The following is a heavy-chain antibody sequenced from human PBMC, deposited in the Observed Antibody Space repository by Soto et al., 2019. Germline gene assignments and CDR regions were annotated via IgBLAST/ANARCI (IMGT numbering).Heavy chain of an antibody. CDR1: GYTFTSYG. Sequence: ASVKVSCKASGYTFTSYGISWLRQAPGQGLEWMGWISAYNGNTNYAQKLQGRVTMTTDTSTSTAYMELRSLRSDVSVVFYCARIVGADMRWFDPWGQGTLVTVSS. D-gene: IGHD1-26*01. V-gene: IGHV1-18*01. CDR2: ISAYNGNT. CDR3: ARIVGADMRWFDP. J-gene: IGHJ5*02.